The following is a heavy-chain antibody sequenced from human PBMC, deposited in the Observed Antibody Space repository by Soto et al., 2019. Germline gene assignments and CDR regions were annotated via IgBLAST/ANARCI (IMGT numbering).Heavy chain of an antibody. D-gene: IGHD6-19*01. CDR2: VSHDGRNT. V-gene: IGHV3-30*18. Sequence: VQLVESGGGVVQPGRSLRLSCAASGFTFSGYAMHWVRQAPGKGLAWVAVVSHDGRNTHSADSVKGRFTISRDSSKHTVSLEMTSLRAEDTAVYYCAKGGRQSLVTSDFNYWGQGALVTASS. CDR1: GFTFSGYA. J-gene: IGHJ4*02. CDR3: AKGGRQSLVTSDFNY.